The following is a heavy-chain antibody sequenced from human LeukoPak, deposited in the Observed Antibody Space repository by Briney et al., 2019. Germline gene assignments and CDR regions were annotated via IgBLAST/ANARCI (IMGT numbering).Heavy chain of an antibody. D-gene: IGHD1-26*01. Sequence: GRSLRLSCAASGFTFDDYAMHWVRQAPGKGLEWASGISWNSGSIGYADSVKGRFTISRDNAKNSLYLQMNSLRAEDMALYYCAKESGSSLDYWGQGTLVTVSS. CDR3: AKESGSSLDY. V-gene: IGHV3-9*03. J-gene: IGHJ4*02. CDR2: ISWNSGSI. CDR1: GFTFDDYA.